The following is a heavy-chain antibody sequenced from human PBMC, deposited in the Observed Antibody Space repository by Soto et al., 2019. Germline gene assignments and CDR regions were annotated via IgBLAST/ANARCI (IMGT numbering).Heavy chain of an antibody. CDR1: VFTFSRFA. J-gene: IGHJ5*02. CDR3: AKDQRKPAIFGVVTLS. Sequence: PWWSLRLSCSGSVFTFSRFAMSWFRQVPGKGLEWVSAISGSGQTTYYADSVKGRFTVSRDNSNNTLYLQMNSLRAEDTAVYYCAKDQRKPAIFGVVTLSWGQGTLVTVSS. CDR2: ISGSGQTT. V-gene: IGHV3-23*01. D-gene: IGHD3-3*01.